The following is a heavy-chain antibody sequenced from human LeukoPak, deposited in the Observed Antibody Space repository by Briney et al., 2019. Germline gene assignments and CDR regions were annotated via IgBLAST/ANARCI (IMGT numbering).Heavy chain of an antibody. CDR1: GGTFSSYA. Sequence: GASVKVSCKASGGTFSSYAISWVRQAPGQVLAWMGRIIPILGIANYAQKFQGRVTITADKSTSTAYMELSSLRSEDTAVYYCARDRIAVAGRQAVDVWGQGTTVTVSS. J-gene: IGHJ6*02. CDR2: IIPILGIA. D-gene: IGHD6-19*01. V-gene: IGHV1-69*04. CDR3: ARDRIAVAGRQAVDV.